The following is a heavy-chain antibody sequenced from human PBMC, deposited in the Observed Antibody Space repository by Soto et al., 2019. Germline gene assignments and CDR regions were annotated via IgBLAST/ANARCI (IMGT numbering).Heavy chain of an antibody. D-gene: IGHD2-15*01. CDR3: AKSRYCSGGSCYLFDS. CDR2: ISPIFGTA. V-gene: IGHV1-69*06. CDR1: GGTFSTFV. J-gene: IGHJ4*02. Sequence: SVKVSCKTSGGTFSTFVISWVRQAPGQGLEWMGGISPIFGTANYAQKFQGRVTITADKSTSTAYMELSSLRSDDTAVYYCAKSRYCSGGSCYLFDSWGQGTLVTVSS.